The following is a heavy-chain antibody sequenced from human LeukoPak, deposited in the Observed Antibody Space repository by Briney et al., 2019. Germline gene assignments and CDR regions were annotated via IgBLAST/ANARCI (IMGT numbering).Heavy chain of an antibody. CDR2: ISYDGSKK. CDR1: GFTFSSYG. J-gene: IGHJ4*02. D-gene: IGHD2-2*01. V-gene: IGHV3-30*03. Sequence: GGSLRLSCAACGFTFSSYGMHWVRQAPGKGLEWVAVISYDGSKKYYADSVKGRFTISRDNSKNTLYLQMNSLRAEDTAVYYCARSPLGYCSSTSCSPDLDYWGQGTLVTLSS. CDR3: ARSPLGYCSSTSCSPDLDY.